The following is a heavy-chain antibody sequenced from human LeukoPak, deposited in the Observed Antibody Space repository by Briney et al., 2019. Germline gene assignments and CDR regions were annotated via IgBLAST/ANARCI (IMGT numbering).Heavy chain of an antibody. V-gene: IGHV4-59*12. CDR2: IYYSGST. CDR1: GGSISSYY. J-gene: IGHJ4*02. D-gene: IGHD6-19*01. Sequence: SETLSLTCTVSGGSISSYYWSWIRQPPGKGLEWIGYIYYSGSTNYNPSLKSRVTMSVDTSKNQFSLKLSSVTAADTAVYYCARALRSSGWYFDYWGQGTLVTVSS. CDR3: ARALRSSGWYFDY.